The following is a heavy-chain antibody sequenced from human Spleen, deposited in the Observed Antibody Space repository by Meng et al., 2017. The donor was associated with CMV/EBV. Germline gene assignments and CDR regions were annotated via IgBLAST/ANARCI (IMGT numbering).Heavy chain of an antibody. D-gene: IGHD6-19*01. CDR1: GFIFGDYG. V-gene: IGHV3-33*03. Sequence: GESLKISCAASGFIFGDYGMHWVRQAPGRGLEWVAVIWFDGSHEHSADSVKGRFISSRDNSKNMVFLQMNSLRVEDTAVYYCAKVEHSSGRGPFDSWGQGALVTVSS. CDR2: IWFDGSHE. CDR3: AKVEHSSGRGPFDS. J-gene: IGHJ4*02.